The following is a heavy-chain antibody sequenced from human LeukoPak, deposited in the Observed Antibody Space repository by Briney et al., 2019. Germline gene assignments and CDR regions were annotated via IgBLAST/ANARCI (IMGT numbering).Heavy chain of an antibody. Sequence: PGRSLGLSCTASGFTFGDYAMSWFRQAPGKGLEWVGFIRSKAYGGTTEYAASVKGRFTISRDDSKSIAYLQMNSLKTEDTAVYYCTREGIRDGYNSAFDIWGQGTMVTVSS. CDR3: TREGIRDGYNSAFDI. V-gene: IGHV3-49*03. J-gene: IGHJ3*02. CDR2: IRSKAYGGTT. CDR1: GFTFGDYA. D-gene: IGHD5-24*01.